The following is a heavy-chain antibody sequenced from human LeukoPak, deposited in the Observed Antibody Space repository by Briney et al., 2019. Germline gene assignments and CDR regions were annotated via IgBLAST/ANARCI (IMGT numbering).Heavy chain of an antibody. CDR1: GFTVSANY. J-gene: IGHJ4*02. CDR3: ARESNSGYYLSY. V-gene: IGHV3-66*01. CDR2: IYSDGRT. D-gene: IGHD3-22*01. Sequence: GGSLRLSCAASGFTVSANYMTWVGQAPGKGLEWVSTIYSDGRTYYADSVKGRFTISRDNSKNTLYLQMNSLRVEDTALFYCARESNSGYYLSYWGQGTLATVSS.